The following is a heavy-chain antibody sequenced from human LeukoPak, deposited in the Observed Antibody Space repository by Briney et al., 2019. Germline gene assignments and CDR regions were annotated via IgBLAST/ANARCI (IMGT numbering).Heavy chain of an antibody. CDR1: GFNFSTYN. CDR3: ARDGYDFWSDYPTTLDY. Sequence: QPGGSLRLSCAVSGFNFSTYNMNWVRQAPGMGLEWVSYISTSSRTIYYADSVKGRFTISRDNAKNSLYLQMNSLRAEDTAVYYCARDGYDFWSDYPTTLDYWGQGTLVTVSS. V-gene: IGHV3-48*01. J-gene: IGHJ4*02. CDR2: ISTSSRTI. D-gene: IGHD3-3*01.